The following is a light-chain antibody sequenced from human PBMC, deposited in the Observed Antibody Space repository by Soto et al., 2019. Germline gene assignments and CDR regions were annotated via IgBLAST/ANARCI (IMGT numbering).Light chain of an antibody. V-gene: IGKV3-20*01. J-gene: IGKJ2*01. Sequence: EFVLTQSPGTLYLSPGERAILSCRASQSVTSTYIAWYQQKPGQAPRLLIYGASSRATGIPDRFSGSGSGTDFTLTISRLEAEDFAVYYCQYYGSSPPTTFGQGTKLAIK. CDR1: QSVTSTY. CDR2: GAS. CDR3: QYYGSSPPTT.